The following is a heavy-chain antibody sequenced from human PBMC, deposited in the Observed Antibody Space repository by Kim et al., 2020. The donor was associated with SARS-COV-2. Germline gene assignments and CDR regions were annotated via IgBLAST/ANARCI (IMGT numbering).Heavy chain of an antibody. CDR3: AKDPKKYYDFWSGYYLFDY. CDR1: GFTFSSYG. D-gene: IGHD3-3*01. Sequence: GGSLRLSCAASGFTFSSYGMHWVRQAPGKGLEWVVVISYDGSNKYYADSVKGRFTISRDNSKNTLYLQMNSLRAEDTAVYYCAKDPKKYYDFWSGYYLFDYWGQGTLVTVSS. CDR2: ISYDGSNK. V-gene: IGHV3-30*18. J-gene: IGHJ4*02.